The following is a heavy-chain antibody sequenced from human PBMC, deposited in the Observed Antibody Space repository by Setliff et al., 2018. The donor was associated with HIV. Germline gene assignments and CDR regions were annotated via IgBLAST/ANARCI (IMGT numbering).Heavy chain of an antibody. CDR1: GDAFTDYY. J-gene: IGHJ3*02. Sequence: ASVKVSCKASGDAFTDYYSHWVRQAPGQGLEWMGWINPNSGGTNYAQKFQGRVTMTRDTSISTAFMDLSRLRSDDTAVYYCARAPGYKSSWYGAFDIWGQGTMVTVSS. D-gene: IGHD6-13*01. V-gene: IGHV1-2*02. CDR3: ARAPGYKSSWYGAFDI. CDR2: INPNSGGT.